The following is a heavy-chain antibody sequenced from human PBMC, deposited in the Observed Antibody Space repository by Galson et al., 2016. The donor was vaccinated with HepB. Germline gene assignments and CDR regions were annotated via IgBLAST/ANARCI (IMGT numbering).Heavy chain of an antibody. Sequence: SLRLSCAASGFTFSMYGMSWVRQAPGKGLEWVSSISGSRGNTYYADFVKGRFTISRDNSKNTVYLQMSSLGVDDTAVYYCAKVGWREYDGYWGQGTLVTVSS. V-gene: IGHV3-23*01. CDR2: ISGSRGNT. J-gene: IGHJ4*02. D-gene: IGHD3-10*01. CDR3: AKVGWREYDGY. CDR1: GFTFSMYG.